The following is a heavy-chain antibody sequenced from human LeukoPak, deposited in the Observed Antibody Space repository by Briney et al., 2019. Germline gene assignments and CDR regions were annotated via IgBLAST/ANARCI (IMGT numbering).Heavy chain of an antibody. Sequence: SETLSLTCTVSGDSISNYYWSWIRQPPGKGLEWIGSIYYSGSTYYNPSLKSRVTISVDTSKNQFSLKLSSVTAADTAVYYCARVREPYCSGGSCYYFQHWGQGTLVTVSS. CDR1: GDSISNYY. CDR3: ARVREPYCSGGSCYYFQH. J-gene: IGHJ1*01. D-gene: IGHD2-15*01. CDR2: IYYSGST. V-gene: IGHV4-59*12.